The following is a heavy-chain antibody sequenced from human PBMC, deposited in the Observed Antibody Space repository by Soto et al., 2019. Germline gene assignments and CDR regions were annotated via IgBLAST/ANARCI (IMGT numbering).Heavy chain of an antibody. CDR1: GYTFTSYG. V-gene: IGHV1-18*01. CDR3: ARELSLQRRVDIVATIIDY. CDR2: ISAYNGNT. J-gene: IGHJ4*02. Sequence: GASVKVSCKASGYTFTSYGISWVRQAPGQGLEWMGWISAYNGNTNYAQKLQGRVTMTTDTSTSTAYMELRSLRSDDTAVYYCARELSLQRRVDIVATIIDYWGQGTLVTVSS. D-gene: IGHD5-12*01.